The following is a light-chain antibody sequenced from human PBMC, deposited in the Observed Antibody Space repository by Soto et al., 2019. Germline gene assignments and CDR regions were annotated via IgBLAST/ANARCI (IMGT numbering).Light chain of an antibody. J-gene: IGLJ1*01. CDR2: GNS. V-gene: IGLV1-40*01. CDR3: QSYDSSLSYV. Sequence: QPVLTQPPSVSGAPGQRVTISCTGSSSNIGAGYDVHWYQQLPGTAPKLLIYGNSNRPSGVPDRFSGSKSGTSASLAITGLQAEDEADYYCQSYDSSLSYVLGTGTKVTVL. CDR1: SSNIGAGYD.